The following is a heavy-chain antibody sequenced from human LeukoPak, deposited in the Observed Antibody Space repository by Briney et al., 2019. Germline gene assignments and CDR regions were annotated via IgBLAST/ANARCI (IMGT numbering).Heavy chain of an antibody. D-gene: IGHD3-22*01. CDR3: ARVDYYDSSGTVDY. Sequence: ASVKVSCKASGYTFTGYYMHWVRQAPGQGLEWMGWINPNSGGTNYAQKFQGRVTMTRDTSISTAYMELSSLRSEDTAVYYCARVDYYDSSGTVDYWGQGTLVTVSS. CDR1: GYTFTGYY. CDR2: INPNSGGT. V-gene: IGHV1-2*02. J-gene: IGHJ4*02.